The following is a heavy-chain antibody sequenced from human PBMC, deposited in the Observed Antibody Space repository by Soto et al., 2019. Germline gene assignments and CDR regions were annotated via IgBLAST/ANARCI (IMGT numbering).Heavy chain of an antibody. CDR2: ISAYTGNT. D-gene: IGHD6-19*01. Sequence: ASVKVSCKDSGYNCTSYGISWARQASGQGLEWMGWISAYTGNTNYAQKLQGRVTMTTDTSTSTAYLELRSLSSDDTAVYYCARLGFSLVSVWLPYICGQGILAT. V-gene: IGHV1-18*04. CDR3: ARLGFSLVSVWLPYI. CDR1: GYNCTSYG. J-gene: IGHJ3*02.